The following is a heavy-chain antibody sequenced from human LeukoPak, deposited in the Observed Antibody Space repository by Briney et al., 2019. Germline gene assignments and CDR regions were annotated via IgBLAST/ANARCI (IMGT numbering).Heavy chain of an antibody. Sequence: GGSLRLSCATSGFTFSSYEMNWVRQAPGKGLEWISYITTSGTSTYYADSVKGRFTISRDNGKTALSLQMNSLRAEDTAVYYCVVHCATSCYWGQGTLVTVSS. J-gene: IGHJ4*02. CDR1: GFTFSSYE. CDR3: VVHCATSCY. CDR2: ITTSGTST. D-gene: IGHD2-21*01. V-gene: IGHV3-48*03.